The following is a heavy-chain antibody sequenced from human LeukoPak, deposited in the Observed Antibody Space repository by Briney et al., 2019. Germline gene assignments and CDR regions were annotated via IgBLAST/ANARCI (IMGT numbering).Heavy chain of an antibody. CDR3: TTFGYNAYFDY. Sequence: GGSLRLSCAASGFTFSNAWMSWVRQAPGKGLEWVGRIKSKTDGGTTDYTAPVKGRFTISRDDSRNTLYLQMKSLQTEDTAVYYCTTFGYNAYFDYWGQGTLVTVSS. J-gene: IGHJ4*02. V-gene: IGHV3-15*01. CDR1: GFTFSNAW. CDR2: IKSKTDGGTT. D-gene: IGHD5-24*01.